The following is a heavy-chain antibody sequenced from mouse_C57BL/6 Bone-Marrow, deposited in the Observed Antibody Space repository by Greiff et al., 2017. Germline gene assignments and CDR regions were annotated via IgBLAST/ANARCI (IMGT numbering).Heavy chain of an antibody. J-gene: IGHJ2*01. Sequence: EVQLQQSGAELVRPGASVKLSCTASGFNIKDDYIHWVKQRPEQGLEWIGWIDPDIGDTEYASKFQGKATITSDTSSNTTYLQLSSLTSEDTAFYYYASIDGNYFDFWGQGTPLTVAS. D-gene: IGHD2-3*01. CDR3: ASIDGNYFDF. V-gene: IGHV14-4*01. CDR2: IDPDIGDT. CDR1: GFNIKDDY.